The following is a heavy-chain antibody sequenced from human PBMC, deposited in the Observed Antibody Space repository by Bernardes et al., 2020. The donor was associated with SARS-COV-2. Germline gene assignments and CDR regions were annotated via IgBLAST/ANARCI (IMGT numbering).Heavy chain of an antibody. CDR2: INTDGSET. CDR1: GFTFTNYN. CDR3: ARDRNWILFDY. J-gene: IGHJ4*02. Sequence: GSLRLSCATSGFTFTNYNVHWVRHAPGKGLVWVSRINTDGSETTYADSVKGRFTISRDDAKNTVYLQMNSLKAEDTAVYYCARDRNWILFDYWGQGTLVTVSS. D-gene: IGHD2-2*03. V-gene: IGHV3-74*01.